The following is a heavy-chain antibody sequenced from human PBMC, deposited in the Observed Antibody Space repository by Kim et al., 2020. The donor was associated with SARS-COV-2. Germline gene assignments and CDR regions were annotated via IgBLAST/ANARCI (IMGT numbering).Heavy chain of an antibody. CDR1: GGSFSGYY. CDR2: INHSGST. CDR3: ARGGYSRRQMNWFDP. Sequence: SETLSLTCAVYGGSFSGYYWSWIRQPPGKGLEWIGEINHSGSTNYNPSLKSRVTISVDTSKNQFSLKLSSVTAADTAVYYCARGGYSRRQMNWFDPWGQGTLVTASS. D-gene: IGHD5-12*01. J-gene: IGHJ5*02. V-gene: IGHV4-34*01.